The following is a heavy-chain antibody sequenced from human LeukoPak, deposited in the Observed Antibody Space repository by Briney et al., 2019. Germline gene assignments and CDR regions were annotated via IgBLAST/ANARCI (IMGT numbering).Heavy chain of an antibody. Sequence: GGSLRLSCAASGFTFSSYAVSWVRQAPGKGLELVSAISGSGGSTYYADSVKGRFTISRDNSKNTLYLQMNSLRAEDTAVYYCAKDEREFIAVAGLPRNHFDYWGQGTLVTVSS. J-gene: IGHJ4*02. CDR3: AKDEREFIAVAGLPRNHFDY. V-gene: IGHV3-23*01. CDR1: GFTFSSYA. CDR2: ISGSGGST. D-gene: IGHD6-19*01.